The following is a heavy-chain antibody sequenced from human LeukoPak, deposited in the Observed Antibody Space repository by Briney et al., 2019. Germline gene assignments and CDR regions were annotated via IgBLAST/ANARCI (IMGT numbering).Heavy chain of an antibody. CDR3: ARGPNSNWSGLDF. CDR2: ISYDGSNK. J-gene: IGHJ4*02. Sequence: GRSLRLSCAASGFTFSSYAMHWVRQAPGKGLEWVAVISYDGSNKYYADSVKGRFTISRDNAKNTLYLQVNNLRAEDTAVYYCARGPNSNWSGLDFWGQGTLLTVSS. CDR1: GFTFSSYA. V-gene: IGHV3-30-3*01. D-gene: IGHD6-6*01.